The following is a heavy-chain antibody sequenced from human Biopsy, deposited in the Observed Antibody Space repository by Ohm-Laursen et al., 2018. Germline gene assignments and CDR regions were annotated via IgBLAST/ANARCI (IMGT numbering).Heavy chain of an antibody. CDR1: GFSLSARGMC. D-gene: IGHD6-13*01. CDR2: GDWVDYK. Sequence: KQTLTLTISFSGFSLSARGMCVSWIRQAPGKALEWLERGDWVDYKDYSASMQTKLSISKDTSNDQVVLTVNNVDPADTATYYCARTPILIVSAGLVYRHRRHLQGMDVWGQGIAVTVS. CDR3: ARTPILIVSAGLVYRHRRHLQGMDV. J-gene: IGHJ6*02. V-gene: IGHV2-70*11.